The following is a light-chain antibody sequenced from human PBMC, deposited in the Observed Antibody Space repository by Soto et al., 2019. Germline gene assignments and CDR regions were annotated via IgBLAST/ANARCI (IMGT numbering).Light chain of an antibody. Sequence: DIHLTQSPSLLSASVGDRVTITCRASQGISQYVAWYQQKPGKAPKLLIYAAVVLQGGIPSRFSGSGSATEFILTVSSLQPDDFATYYCQQYNDSFPYTFGQGTKLEIK. V-gene: IGKV1-9*01. CDR2: AAV. CDR3: QQYNDSFPYT. J-gene: IGKJ2*01. CDR1: QGISQY.